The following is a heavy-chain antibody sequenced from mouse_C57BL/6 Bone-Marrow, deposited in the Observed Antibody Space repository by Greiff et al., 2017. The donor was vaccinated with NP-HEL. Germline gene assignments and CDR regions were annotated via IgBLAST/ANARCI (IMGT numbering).Heavy chain of an antibody. V-gene: IGHV1-9*01. J-gene: IGHJ4*01. CDR1: GYTFTGYW. Sequence: VKLVESGAELMKPGASVKLSCKATGYTFTGYWIEWVKQRPGHGLEWIGEILPGSGSTNYNEKFKGKATFTADTSSNTAYMQLISLTTEDSAIYYCAREGAYYITHYYAMDYWGQGTSVTVSS. D-gene: IGHD2-12*01. CDR3: AREGAYYITHYYAMDY. CDR2: ILPGSGST.